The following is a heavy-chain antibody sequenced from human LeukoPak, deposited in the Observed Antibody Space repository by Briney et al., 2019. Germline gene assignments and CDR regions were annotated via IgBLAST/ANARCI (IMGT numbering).Heavy chain of an antibody. CDR1: GYTFTGYD. D-gene: IGHD3-10*01. Sequence: ASVKVSCKTSGYTFTGYDISWVRQAPGQGLEWMGWISAYNGNTDYAQKLQGRVTMTTDTSTSTAYMELRSLRSDDTAVYYCAKDMWRVRGVSDYWGQGTLVTVSS. V-gene: IGHV1-18*01. CDR3: AKDMWRVRGVSDY. CDR2: ISAYNGNT. J-gene: IGHJ4*02.